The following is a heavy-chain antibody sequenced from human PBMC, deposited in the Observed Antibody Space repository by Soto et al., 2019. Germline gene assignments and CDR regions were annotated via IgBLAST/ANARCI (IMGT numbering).Heavy chain of an antibody. Sequence: GGSLRLSCAASGFTFSSYAMSWVRQAPGKGLEWVSAISGSGGSTYYADSVKGRFTISRDNSKNTLYLQMNSLRAEDTAVYYCAKDIKAHCGGDCYPDAFDIWGQGTMVTVSS. D-gene: IGHD2-21*02. CDR2: ISGSGGST. J-gene: IGHJ3*02. V-gene: IGHV3-23*01. CDR1: GFTFSSYA. CDR3: AKDIKAHCGGDCYPDAFDI.